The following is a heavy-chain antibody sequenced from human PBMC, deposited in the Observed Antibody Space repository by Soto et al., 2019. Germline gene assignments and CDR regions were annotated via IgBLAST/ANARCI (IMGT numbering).Heavy chain of an antibody. Sequence: QVLLVQSGAEVKKPGSSVKVSCKASGVSFSDSTISWVRQAPGQGLEWMGKIIPILGIPNFAQKFQGSVTITADKSTSTAYMELSSLRSEDTAVYYCGTDSVSDWRLGVGYWGQGTLVTVSS. D-gene: IGHD6-19*01. CDR1: GVSFSDST. J-gene: IGHJ4*02. CDR2: IIPILGIP. CDR3: GTDSVSDWRLGVGY. V-gene: IGHV1-69*04.